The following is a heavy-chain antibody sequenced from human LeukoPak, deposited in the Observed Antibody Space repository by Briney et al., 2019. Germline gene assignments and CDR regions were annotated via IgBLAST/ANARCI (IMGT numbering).Heavy chain of an antibody. CDR1: GFTFSSYA. CDR3: AKGETVTTTSFDY. CDR2: ISGSGGST. J-gene: IGHJ4*02. V-gene: IGHV3-23*01. Sequence: GGSLRLSGAASGFTFSSYAMSWVPQAPGKGWEWVSAISGSGGSTYYADSVKGRFTISRDNSKNTLYLQVNSLRAEDTAVYYCAKGETVTTTSFDYWGQGTLVTVSS. D-gene: IGHD4-17*01.